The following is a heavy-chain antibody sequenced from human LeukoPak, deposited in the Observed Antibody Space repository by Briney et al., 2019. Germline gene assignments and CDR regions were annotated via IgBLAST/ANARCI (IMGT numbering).Heavy chain of an antibody. CDR1: GFTVSSNY. Sequence: PGGSLRLSCAASGFTVSSNYMSWVRQAPGKGLEWVSVIYSGGSTYYADSVKGRFTISRDNSKNTLYLQMNSLRAEDTAVYYCARAREEMATLYYFDYWGQGTLVTVSS. CDR3: ARAREEMATLYYFDY. CDR2: IYSGGST. D-gene: IGHD5-24*01. J-gene: IGHJ4*02. V-gene: IGHV3-53*01.